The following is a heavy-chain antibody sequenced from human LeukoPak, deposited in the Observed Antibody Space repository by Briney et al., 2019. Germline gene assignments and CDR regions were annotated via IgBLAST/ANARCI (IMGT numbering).Heavy chain of an antibody. D-gene: IGHD1-26*01. CDR3: ARGGSYLSAF. CDR1: GFTFSSYG. Sequence: GGSLRLSCAASGFTFSSYGMSWVRQAPGKGLEWVSAISGSGGSTYYADSVKGRFTISRDNSKNTLYLQMNSLRAEDTAVYYCARGGSYLSAFWGQGAMVTVSS. CDR2: ISGSGGST. J-gene: IGHJ3*01. V-gene: IGHV3-23*01.